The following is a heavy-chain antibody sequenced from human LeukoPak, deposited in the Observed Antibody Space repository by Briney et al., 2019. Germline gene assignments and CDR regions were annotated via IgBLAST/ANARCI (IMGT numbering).Heavy chain of an antibody. Sequence: SETLSLTCTVSGGSISNYYWTWIRQPPGKGLEWIGYIYNSGSTNYNPSLKSRVTISVDTSKNQFSLKLSSVTAADTAVYYCAKKAAAGPLYWYFDLWGRGTLVTVSS. V-gene: IGHV4-59*01. D-gene: IGHD6-13*01. CDR3: AKKAAAGPLYWYFDL. CDR2: IYNSGST. CDR1: GGSISNYY. J-gene: IGHJ2*01.